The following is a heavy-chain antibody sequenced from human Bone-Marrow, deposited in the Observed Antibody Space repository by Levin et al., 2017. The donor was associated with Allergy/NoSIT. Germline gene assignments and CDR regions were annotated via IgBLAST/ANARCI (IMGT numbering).Heavy chain of an antibody. Sequence: GGSLRLSCAASGFTFSSYGMHWVRQAPGKGLEWVAVISYDGSNKYYADSVKGRFTISRDNSKNTLYLQMNSLRAEDTAVYYCAKAVESGYSPPLRRRPYYYYDYMDVWGKGTTVTVSS. J-gene: IGHJ6*03. D-gene: IGHD3-3*01. CDR1: GFTFSSYG. CDR3: AKAVESGYSPPLRRRPYYYYDYMDV. V-gene: IGHV3-30*18. CDR2: ISYDGSNK.